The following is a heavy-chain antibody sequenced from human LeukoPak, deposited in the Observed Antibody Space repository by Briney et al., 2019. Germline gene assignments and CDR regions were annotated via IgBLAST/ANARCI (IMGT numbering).Heavy chain of an antibody. D-gene: IGHD3-3*01. Sequence: PSETLSLTCAVYGGSLSGYYWSWIRQPPGKGLEWIGEINHRGSTNYNPSLKSRVTISVDTSKNQFSLKLSSVTAADTAVYFCARLRFWEWLQTYNYYYGMDVWGQGTTVTVSS. CDR2: INHRGST. V-gene: IGHV4-34*01. CDR1: GGSLSGYY. CDR3: ARLRFWEWLQTYNYYYGMDV. J-gene: IGHJ6*02.